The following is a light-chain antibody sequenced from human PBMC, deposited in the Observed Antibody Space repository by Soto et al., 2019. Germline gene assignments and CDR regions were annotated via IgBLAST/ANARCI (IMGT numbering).Light chain of an antibody. CDR1: SSDVGGYDY. CDR3: SSFGGSNNFYV. J-gene: IGLJ1*01. Sequence: QSALTQPPSASGSPGQSVTISCTGTSSDVGGYDYVSWYQQHPGKAPKLMIYEVTKRPSGVPDRFSGSKSGNTASLTVSGLQAEDEADYYCSSFGGSNNFYVFGTGTKLTV. CDR2: EVT. V-gene: IGLV2-8*01.